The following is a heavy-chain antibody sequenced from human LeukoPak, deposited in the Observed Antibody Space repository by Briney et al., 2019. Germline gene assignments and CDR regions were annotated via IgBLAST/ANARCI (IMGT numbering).Heavy chain of an antibody. J-gene: IGHJ5*02. CDR3: ARACSSTSCSNNWFDP. CDR2: ISAYNGNT. V-gene: IGHV1-18*01. CDR1: GYTFTSYG. D-gene: IGHD2-2*01. Sequence: ASVKVSCKASGYTFTSYGISWVRQAPGQGLEWMGWISAYNGNTNYAQKLQGRVTMTTDTSTSTAYMELRSLRSDDTAVYYCARACSSTSCSNNWFDPWGQGTLVTVSS.